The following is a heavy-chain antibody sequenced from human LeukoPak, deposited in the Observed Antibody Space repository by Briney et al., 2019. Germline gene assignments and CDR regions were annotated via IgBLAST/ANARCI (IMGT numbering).Heavy chain of an antibody. CDR1: GFTVSSNY. J-gene: IGHJ4*02. Sequence: PGGSLRLSCAASGFTVSSNYMSWVRQAPGKGLEWVSVIYSGGSTYYADSVKGRFTISRDNSKNTLYLQMNSLRAEDTAVYYCAKGGIVLMVYAYFDYWGQGTLVTVSS. D-gene: IGHD2-8*01. V-gene: IGHV3-53*01. CDR2: IYSGGST. CDR3: AKGGIVLMVYAYFDY.